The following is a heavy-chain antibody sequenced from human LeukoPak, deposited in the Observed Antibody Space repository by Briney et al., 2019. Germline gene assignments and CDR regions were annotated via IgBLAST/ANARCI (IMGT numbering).Heavy chain of an antibody. V-gene: IGHV3-30-3*01. D-gene: IGHD3-10*01. CDR1: GFTFSSYA. CDR2: ISYDGSNK. J-gene: IGHJ6*02. Sequence: GGSLRLSCAASGFTFSSYAMHWVRQAPGKGLEWVAVISYDGSNKYYADSVKGRFTISRDNSKNTLYLQMNSLRAEDTAVYYCARAGKVLVWFGDPLYYGMDVWGQGTTVTVSS. CDR3: ARAGKVLVWFGDPLYYGMDV.